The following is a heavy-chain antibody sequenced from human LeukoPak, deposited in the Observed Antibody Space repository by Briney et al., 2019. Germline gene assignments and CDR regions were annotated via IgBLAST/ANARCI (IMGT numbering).Heavy chain of an antibody. CDR1: GGSISSGGYY. J-gene: IGHJ4*02. Sequence: SETLSLTCTVSGGSISSGGYYWSWIRQHPGKGLEWIGYIYYSGSTYYNPSLKSRVTISVDTSKNQFSLKLSSVTAADTAVYYCARGGGSSSWYGLSSFDYWGQGTLVTVSS. CDR3: ARGGGSSSWYGLSSFDY. CDR2: IYYSGST. D-gene: IGHD6-13*01. V-gene: IGHV4-31*03.